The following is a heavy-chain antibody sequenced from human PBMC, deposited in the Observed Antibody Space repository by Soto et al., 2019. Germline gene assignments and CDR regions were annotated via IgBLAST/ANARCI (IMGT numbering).Heavy chain of an antibody. CDR3: ARVDIVVVPAAMDYYYGMDV. CDR1: GYTFTSYG. CDR2: ISAYNGNT. V-gene: IGHV1-18*01. Sequence: ASVKVSCKASGYTFTSYGISWVRQAPGQGLEWMGWISAYNGNTNYERRLQGRVTMTTATSTSTASMELRGMRSDDTAVYYCARVDIVVVPAAMDYYYGMDVWGQGTTVTVSS. J-gene: IGHJ6*02. D-gene: IGHD2-2*01.